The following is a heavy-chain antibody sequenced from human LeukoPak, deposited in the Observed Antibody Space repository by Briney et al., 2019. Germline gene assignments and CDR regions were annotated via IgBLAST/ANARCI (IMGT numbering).Heavy chain of an antibody. CDR3: AKGGWETFDY. Sequence: GGSLRLSCAASGFTFSSYAMSWVRQAPGRGLEWVLAISGGGGSTYYADSVKGRFTISRDNSKNTLYLQMNSLRAEDTAVYYCAKGGWETFDYWGQGTLVTVSS. V-gene: IGHV3-23*01. D-gene: IGHD6-19*01. J-gene: IGHJ4*02. CDR1: GFTFSSYA. CDR2: ISGGGGST.